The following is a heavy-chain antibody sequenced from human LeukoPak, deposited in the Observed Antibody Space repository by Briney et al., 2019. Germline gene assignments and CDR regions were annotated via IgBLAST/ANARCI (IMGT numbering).Heavy chain of an antibody. V-gene: IGHV4-34*01. CDR3: AGIGYDSSGYLNWFDP. CDR2: INHSGST. J-gene: IGHJ5*02. Sequence: SETLSLTCAVYGGSFSGYYWSWIRQPPGKGLEWIGEINHSGSTNYNPSLKSRVTISVDTSKNQFSLKLSSVTAADTAVYYCAGIGYDSSGYLNWFDPWGQGTLVTVSS. D-gene: IGHD3-22*01. CDR1: GGSFSGYY.